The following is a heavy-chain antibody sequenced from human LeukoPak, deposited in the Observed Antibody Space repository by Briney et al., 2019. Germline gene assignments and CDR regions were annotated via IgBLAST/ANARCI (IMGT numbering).Heavy chain of an antibody. Sequence: ASVKVSCKASGYTFTGYYMHWVRQAPGQGLEWMGWINPHIGDTNYAQKFQDRVTMTRDTSISTAYMELSRLTSDDTAVYYCARAERDLYYFDYWGQGTLVTVSS. J-gene: IGHJ4*02. CDR2: INPHIGDT. CDR3: ARAERDLYYFDY. CDR1: GYTFTGYY. D-gene: IGHD3/OR15-3a*01. V-gene: IGHV1-2*02.